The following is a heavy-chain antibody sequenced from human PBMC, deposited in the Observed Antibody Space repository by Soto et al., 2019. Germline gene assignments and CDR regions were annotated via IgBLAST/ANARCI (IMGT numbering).Heavy chain of an antibody. J-gene: IGHJ6*03. CDR2: INHSGST. D-gene: IGHD3-10*01. Sequence: SETLSLTCAVYGGSFSGYYWSWIRQPPGKGLEWIGEINHSGSTNYNPSLKSRVTISVDTSKNQFSLKLSSVTAADTAVYYCARGRSITMVRGFIITWGPRYYYMVVWGKGTTVTSP. CDR1: GGSFSGYY. CDR3: ARGRSITMVRGFIITWGPRYYYMVV. V-gene: IGHV4-34*01.